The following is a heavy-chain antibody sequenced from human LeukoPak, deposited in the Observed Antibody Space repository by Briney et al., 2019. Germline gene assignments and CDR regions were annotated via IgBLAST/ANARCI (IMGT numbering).Heavy chain of an antibody. CDR1: GFTFSSYS. D-gene: IGHD4-17*01. V-gene: IGHV3-21*01. J-gene: IGHJ6*02. CDR2: ISSSSSYI. Sequence: GGSLRLSCAASGFTFSSYSMNWVRQAPGKGLEWVSSISSSSSYIYYADSVKGRLTISRDNAKNSLYLQMNSLRAEDTAVYYCARALHLYGDYGEDYYYGMDVWGQGTTVTVSS. CDR3: ARALHLYGDYGEDYYYGMDV.